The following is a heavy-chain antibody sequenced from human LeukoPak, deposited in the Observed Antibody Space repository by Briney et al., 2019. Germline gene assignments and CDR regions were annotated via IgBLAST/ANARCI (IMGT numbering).Heavy chain of an antibody. D-gene: IGHD3-10*01. CDR1: GGTFSSYA. J-gene: IGHJ4*02. Sequence: GASVKVSCKASGGTFSSYAISWVRQAPGQGLEWMGGIIPIFGAANYAQKFQGRVTITADESTSTAYMELSSLRSEDTAVYYCASPTNYGSGSYFVFDYWGQGTLVTVSS. V-gene: IGHV1-69*13. CDR2: IIPIFGAA. CDR3: ASPTNYGSGSYFVFDY.